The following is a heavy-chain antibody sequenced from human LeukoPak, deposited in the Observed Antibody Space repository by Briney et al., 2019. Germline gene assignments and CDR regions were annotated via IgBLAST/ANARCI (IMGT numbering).Heavy chain of an antibody. V-gene: IGHV3-30*18. J-gene: IGHJ6*02. CDR2: VSYDGRNE. CDR3: AKDRRIMSSVYGMDV. Sequence: GRSLRLSCAASGFTFSSYGMHWVRQAPGKGLEWVAVVSYDGRNEYYADSVKGRLTISRDNSKSTLYLQMNSLRAEDTAVYYCAKDRRIMSSVYGMDVWGQGTTVTVSS. CDR1: GFTFSSYG. D-gene: IGHD2-15*01.